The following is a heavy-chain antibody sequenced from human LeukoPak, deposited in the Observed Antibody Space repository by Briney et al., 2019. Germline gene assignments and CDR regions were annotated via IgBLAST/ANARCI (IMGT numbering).Heavy chain of an antibody. J-gene: IGHJ6*03. CDR2: ISFDGSNK. D-gene: IGHD3-10*01. Sequence: GGSLRLSCAASGFTFSRFGMHWVRQAPGKGLEWVAVISFDGSNKYYADSVKGRFTISRDNSKNTPYLQMNSLRAEDTAVYYCAKLGTYYYGSGSYYMDVWGKGTTVTISS. V-gene: IGHV3-30*18. CDR3: AKLGTYYYGSGSYYMDV. CDR1: GFTFSRFG.